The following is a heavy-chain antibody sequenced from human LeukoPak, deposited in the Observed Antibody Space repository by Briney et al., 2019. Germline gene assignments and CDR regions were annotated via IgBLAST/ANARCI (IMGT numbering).Heavy chain of an antibody. CDR3: ARGGFEDGTEFDY. Sequence: SETLSLTCTVSGGSISSYYWSWIRQPPGKGLEWIGYIYYSGSTNYNPSLKSRVTISVDTSKNQFSLKLSSVTAADTAVYYCARGGFEDGTEFDYWGQGTLVTVSS. CDR1: GGSISSYY. D-gene: IGHD5-24*01. CDR2: IYYSGST. V-gene: IGHV4-59*01. J-gene: IGHJ4*02.